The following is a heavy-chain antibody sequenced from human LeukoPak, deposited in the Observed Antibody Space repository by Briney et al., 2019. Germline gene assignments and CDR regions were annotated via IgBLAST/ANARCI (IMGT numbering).Heavy chain of an antibody. V-gene: IGHV3-7*01. CDR1: GLTFSSYW. CDR3: ARARY. Sequence: GGSLRLSCAASGLTFSSYWMSWVRQAPGKGLEWVANIKQDGSEKYYVDSVKGRFTISRDNAKNSLYLQMNSPRAEDTAVYYCARARYWGQGTLVTVSS. J-gene: IGHJ4*02. CDR2: IKQDGSEK.